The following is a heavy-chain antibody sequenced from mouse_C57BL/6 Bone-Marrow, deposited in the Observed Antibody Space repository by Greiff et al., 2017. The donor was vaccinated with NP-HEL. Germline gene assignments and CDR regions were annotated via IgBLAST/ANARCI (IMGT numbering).Heavy chain of an antibody. V-gene: IGHV1-26*01. CDR1: GYTFTDYY. D-gene: IGHD1-1*01. J-gene: IGHJ1*03. CDR3: ARDYYGSSWYLYV. Sequence: EVQLQQSGPELVKPGASVKISCKASGYTFTDYYMNWVRQSHGKSLEWIGDINPNNGGSSYNQRFKGKATLTVDKSSSTAYMELRSLTSEDSAVYNCARDYYGSSWYLYVWGTGTTVTVSS. CDR2: INPNNGGS.